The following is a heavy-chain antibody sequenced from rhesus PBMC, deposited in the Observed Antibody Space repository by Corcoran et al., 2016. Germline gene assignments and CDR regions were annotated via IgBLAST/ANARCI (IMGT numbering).Heavy chain of an antibody. CDR1: GLPFGYHS. CDR2: ISSGSGSTT. Sequence: EVQLVESGGGLVQPGGSLRLSCAASGLPFGYHSMDWVRQAPGKGLEWVSSISSGSGSTTLYPDSVKGRFTISRDNAKNTVYLQMNSLRAEDTAVYYCASRGYSYSLGYWGQGVLVTVSS. J-gene: IGHJ4*01. D-gene: IGHD5-12*01. V-gene: IGHV3-110*02. CDR3: ASRGYSYSLGY.